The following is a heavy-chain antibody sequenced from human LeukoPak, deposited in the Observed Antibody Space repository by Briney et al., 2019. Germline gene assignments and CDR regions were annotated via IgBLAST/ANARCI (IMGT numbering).Heavy chain of an antibody. CDR1: GDSVSSNSAA. D-gene: IGHD2-15*01. CDR2: TYYRSKCYN. CDR3: VRWRSGSAEFNY. J-gene: IGHJ4*02. V-gene: IGHV6-1*01. Sequence: SQTLSLTCALSGDSVSSNSAAWNWSRQSPARGLEWLVRTYYRSKCYNDYAVSVKSRITINPDTSKNQFSLQLNFVTPEDTAVYYCVRWRSGSAEFNYWGQGTLVTVSS.